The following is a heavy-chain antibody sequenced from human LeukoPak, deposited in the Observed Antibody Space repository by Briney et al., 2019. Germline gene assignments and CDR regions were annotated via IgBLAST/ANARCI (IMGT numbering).Heavy chain of an antibody. V-gene: IGHV4-39*01. J-gene: IGHJ5*02. CDR3: ASAGYSSGWYHWFDP. Sequence: SETLSLTCTVSGGSISSSTYYWGWIRQPPGKGLQWIGSIYYSGSTHYNPSLKSRVTISVDTSKNQFSLKLSSVTAADTAVYYCASAGYSSGWYHWFDPWGRGTLVTVSS. CDR2: IYYSGST. D-gene: IGHD6-19*01. CDR1: GGSISSSTYY.